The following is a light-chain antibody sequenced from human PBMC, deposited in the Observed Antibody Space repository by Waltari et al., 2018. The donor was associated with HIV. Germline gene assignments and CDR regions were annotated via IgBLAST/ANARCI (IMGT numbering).Light chain of an antibody. Sequence: QSVLTQPPSVSGAPGQRVTIPCTGSSSNIGAGYDVHWYQQLPGKAPKLLISGNNNRPSGVPDRFSGSKSGTSTSLAITGLQAEDEADYYCQSYDSSLSDLLFGGGTKLTVL. V-gene: IGLV1-40*01. J-gene: IGLJ3*02. CDR2: GNN. CDR1: SSNIGAGYD. CDR3: QSYDSSLSDLL.